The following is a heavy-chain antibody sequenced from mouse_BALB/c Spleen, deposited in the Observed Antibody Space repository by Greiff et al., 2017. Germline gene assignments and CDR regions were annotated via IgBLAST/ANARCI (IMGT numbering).Heavy chain of an antibody. J-gene: IGHJ2*01. CDR2: ISSGSSTL. CDR1: GFTFRSFG. D-gene: IGHD4-1*01. V-gene: IGHV5-17*02. Sequence: EVKLQESGGGLVQPGGSRKLSCAASGFTFRSFGMHWVRQAPEKGLEWVAYISSGSSTLYYADTVKGRFTISSDNPKNTLFLQMTSLRSEDTAMYYCARELGRRDYVDDGGQGTTLTVSS. CDR3: ARELGRRDYVDD.